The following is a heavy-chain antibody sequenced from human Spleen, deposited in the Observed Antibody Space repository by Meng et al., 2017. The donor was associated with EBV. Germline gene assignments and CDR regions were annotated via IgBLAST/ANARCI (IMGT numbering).Heavy chain of an antibody. CDR2: VYFTGST. CDR3: ARVRWFGDFSLSWFDP. Sequence: PYQVEPSPRLSHACSVCGTSIKFCGYYGSWFRRPPGKGLWWPGYVYFTGSTYNHPSIKSRLTVSVDTSKNQFSLNLTSVTAEDTAVYYCARVRWFGDFSLSWFDPWGQGTLVTVSS. J-gene: IGHJ5*02. CDR1: GTSIKFCGYY. V-gene: IGHV4-30-4*01. D-gene: IGHD3-10*01.